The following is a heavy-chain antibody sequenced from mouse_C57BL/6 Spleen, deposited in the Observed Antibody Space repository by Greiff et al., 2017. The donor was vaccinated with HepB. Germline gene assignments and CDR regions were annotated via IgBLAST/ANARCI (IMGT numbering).Heavy chain of an antibody. CDR1: GYAFSSYW. D-gene: IGHD3-2*02. V-gene: IGHV1-80*01. CDR2: IYPGDGDT. J-gene: IGHJ2*01. CDR3: ANIDSSGYVDY. Sequence: VQLQESGAELVKPGASVKISCKASGYAFSSYWMNWVKQRPGKGLEWIGQIYPGDGDTNYNGKFKGKATLTADKSSSTAYMQLSSLTSEDSAVYFCANIDSSGYVDYWGQGTTLTVSS.